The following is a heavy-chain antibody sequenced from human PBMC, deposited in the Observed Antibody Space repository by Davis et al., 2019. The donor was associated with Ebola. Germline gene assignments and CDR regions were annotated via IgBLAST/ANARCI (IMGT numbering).Heavy chain of an antibody. D-gene: IGHD3-22*01. CDR3: ARYGDYYDSSGTIGTIVSDAFDI. J-gene: IGHJ3*02. CDR2: INHSGST. CDR1: GGSFSGYY. V-gene: IGHV4-34*01. Sequence: MPSETLSLTCAVYGGSFSGYYWSWIRQPPGKGREWIGEINHSGSTNYNPSLKRRVTISVDTSKNHISLKLSSVTAADTAVYYCARYGDYYDSSGTIGTIVSDAFDIWGQGTMVTVSS.